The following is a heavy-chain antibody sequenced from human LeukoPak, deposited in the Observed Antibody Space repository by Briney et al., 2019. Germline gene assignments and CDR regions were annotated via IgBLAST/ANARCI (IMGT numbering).Heavy chain of an antibody. CDR3: AGSGGYSYGYVGY. CDR2: IYYSGST. Sequence: SETLSLTCTVSGGSISSYYWSWIRQPPGKGLEWIGYIYYSGSTNYNPSLKSRVTMSVDTSKNQFSLKLSSVTAADTAVYYCAGSGGYSYGYVGYWGQGTLVTVSS. CDR1: GGSISSYY. V-gene: IGHV4-59*01. D-gene: IGHD5-18*01. J-gene: IGHJ4*02.